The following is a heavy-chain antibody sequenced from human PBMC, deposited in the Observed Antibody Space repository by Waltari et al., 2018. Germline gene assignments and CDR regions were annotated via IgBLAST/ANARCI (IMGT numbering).Heavy chain of an antibody. J-gene: IGHJ5*02. CDR2: IDPSDSYT. CDR1: GCSFTSYW. V-gene: IGHV5-10-1*03. Sequence: EVPLAQSGAEVKTPVASLRISCKGSGCSFTSYWHSWCRPMPGKGLEWMGRIDPSDSYTNYSPSFQGHVTISADKSISTAYLQWSSLKASDTAMYYCASSSIAVNNWFDPWGQGTLVTVSS. D-gene: IGHD6-6*01. CDR3: ASSSIAVNNWFDP.